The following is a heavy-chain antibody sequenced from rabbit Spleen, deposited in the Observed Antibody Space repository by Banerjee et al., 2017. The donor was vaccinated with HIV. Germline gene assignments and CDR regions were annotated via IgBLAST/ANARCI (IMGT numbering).Heavy chain of an antibody. CDR1: GVSFSGSSY. CDR2: IDASDSGFT. D-gene: IGHD1-1*01. J-gene: IGHJ6*01. CDR3: AMDSRSSVPSCGRDL. V-gene: IGHV1S45*01. Sequence: QEQLEEYGGDLVKPGASLTLTCIASGVSFSGSSYMCWVRQAPGKGLEWIACIDASDSGFTSFASWAKGRFTISKTSSTTVTLQMTSLIAAVIAPDFCAMDSRSSVPSCGRDLWGPGTLVTVS.